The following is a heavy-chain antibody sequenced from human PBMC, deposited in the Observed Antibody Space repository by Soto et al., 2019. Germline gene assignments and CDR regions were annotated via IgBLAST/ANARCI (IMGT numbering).Heavy chain of an antibody. CDR3: ARGRYGDY. Sequence: QVHLVQSGAEVKKPGASVKVSCKASGYTFTSYGITWVRQAPGQGLERMGWISAHNGNTDYAQKLQGRVIVTRDTSPSTAYMELRIVRSDDTAVYYCARGRYGDYWGQGALVTVSS. J-gene: IGHJ4*02. CDR2: ISAHNGNT. D-gene: IGHD1-1*01. V-gene: IGHV1-18*01. CDR1: GYTFTSYG.